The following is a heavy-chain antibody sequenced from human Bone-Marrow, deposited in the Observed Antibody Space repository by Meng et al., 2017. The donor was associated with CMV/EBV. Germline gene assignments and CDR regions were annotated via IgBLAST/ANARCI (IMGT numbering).Heavy chain of an antibody. J-gene: IGHJ4*02. V-gene: IGHV4-59*01. Sequence: SETLSLTCTVPGGPISSYYWSWNRQPPGKGLEWIGYIYYSGSTNYNPSLKSRVTISVDTSKNQFSLKLSSVTAADTAVYYCARGLGSGSYSDYWGQGTLVTVSS. D-gene: IGHD3-10*01. CDR2: IYYSGST. CDR1: GGPISSYY. CDR3: ARGLGSGSYSDY.